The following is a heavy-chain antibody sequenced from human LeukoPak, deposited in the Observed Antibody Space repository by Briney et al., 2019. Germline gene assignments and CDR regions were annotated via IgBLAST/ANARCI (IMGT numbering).Heavy chain of an antibody. Sequence: GGSLRLSCAASGFTFSSYSMNWVRQAPGKGLEWVSYISSSSSTIYYADSVKGRFTISRDNSKNTLYLQMNSLRAEDTAVYYCAKDAGGLEYYYDSSGYPLGYWGQGTLVTVSS. J-gene: IGHJ4*02. CDR3: AKDAGGLEYYYDSSGYPLGY. CDR1: GFTFSSYS. V-gene: IGHV3-48*01. D-gene: IGHD3-22*01. CDR2: ISSSSSTI.